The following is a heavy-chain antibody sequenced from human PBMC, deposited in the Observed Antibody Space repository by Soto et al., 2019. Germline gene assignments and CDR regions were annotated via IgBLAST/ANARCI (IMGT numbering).Heavy chain of an antibody. CDR1: GGTFSSYA. CDR3: AREGRAMPTPFYYYYGMDV. V-gene: IGHV1-69*01. Sequence: QVQLVQSGAEVKKPGSSVKVSCKASGGTFSSYAISWVRQAPGQGLEWMGGIIPIFGTANYAQKFQGRVTITADESTSTDYMELSSLRSEDTAVYYCAREGRAMPTPFYYYYGMDVWGQGTTVTVSS. D-gene: IGHD2-2*01. CDR2: IIPIFGTA. J-gene: IGHJ6*02.